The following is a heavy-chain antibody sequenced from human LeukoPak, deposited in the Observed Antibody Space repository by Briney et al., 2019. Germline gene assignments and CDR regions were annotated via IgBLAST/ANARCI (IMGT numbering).Heavy chain of an antibody. Sequence: GASVRVSCTASGYTFTSYGISWVRQAPGQGLEWMGWIIAYNGNTNYVQKFQGRVTMTTDTSTSTAYMELRSLRSDDTAVYYCARPAAFDYWGQGTLVTVSS. V-gene: IGHV1-18*01. D-gene: IGHD2-2*01. J-gene: IGHJ4*02. CDR3: ARPAAFDY. CDR1: GYTFTSYG. CDR2: IIAYNGNT.